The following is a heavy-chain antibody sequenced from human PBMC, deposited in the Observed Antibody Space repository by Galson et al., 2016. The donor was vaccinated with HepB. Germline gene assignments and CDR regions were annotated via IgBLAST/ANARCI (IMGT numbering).Heavy chain of an antibody. CDR1: GGSISSGGYY. J-gene: IGHJ4*02. Sequence: TLSLTCTVSGGSISSGGYYWSWIRQHPGKGLEWIGFFYYTGKTYYSPALKSRITISRDTSKDQFSLRLTSVTDADTAMYYCARGRGWDDVVDHFDYWGQGTLVTVSS. CDR3: ARGRGWDDVVDHFDY. D-gene: IGHD1-1*01. CDR2: FYYTGKT. V-gene: IGHV4-31*03.